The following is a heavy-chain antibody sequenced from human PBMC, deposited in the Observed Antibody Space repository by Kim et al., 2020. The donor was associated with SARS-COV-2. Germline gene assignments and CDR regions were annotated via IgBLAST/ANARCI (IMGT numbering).Heavy chain of an antibody. Sequence: GGSLRLSCAASGFTFSNAWMSWVRQAPGKGLEWVGRIKSKTDGGTTDYAAPVKGRFTISRDDSKNTLYLQMNSLKTEDTAVYYCTTGPTMVRGVIMDYWGQGTLVTVSS. CDR2: IKSKTDGGTT. V-gene: IGHV3-15*01. J-gene: IGHJ4*02. CDR3: TTGPTMVRGVIMDY. D-gene: IGHD3-10*01. CDR1: GFTFSNAW.